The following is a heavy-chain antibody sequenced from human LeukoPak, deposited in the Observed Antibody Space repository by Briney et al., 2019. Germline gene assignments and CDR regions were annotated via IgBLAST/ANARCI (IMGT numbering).Heavy chain of an antibody. Sequence: SETLSLTCTVSGGSISSSSYYWGWIRQPPGKGLEWIGSIYYSGSTYYNPSLKSRVTISVDTSKNQFSLRLSSVTAADTAVYYCARQDTAMVPIDYWGQGTLVTVSS. CDR3: ARQDTAMVPIDY. CDR1: GGSISSSSYY. CDR2: IYYSGST. D-gene: IGHD5-18*01. V-gene: IGHV4-39*01. J-gene: IGHJ4*02.